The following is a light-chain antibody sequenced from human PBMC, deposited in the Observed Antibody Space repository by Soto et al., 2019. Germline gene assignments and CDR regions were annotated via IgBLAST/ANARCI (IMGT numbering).Light chain of an antibody. CDR3: QQYETSPRT. CDR2: GAS. J-gene: IGKJ1*01. V-gene: IGKV3-20*01. CDR1: QSVSSNY. Sequence: ETVLTPAPGALSLSPGERATLSCRASQSVSSNYLVWYQRKPGQAPRLLIYGASSRATGIPDRFSGSGSGTDFTLTISRLEPEDFAVYYCQQYETSPRTFGQGTKVDIK.